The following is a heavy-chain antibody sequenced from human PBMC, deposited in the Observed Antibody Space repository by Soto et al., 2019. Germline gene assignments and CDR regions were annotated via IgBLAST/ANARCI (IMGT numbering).Heavy chain of an antibody. D-gene: IGHD6-19*01. Sequence: GGSLRLSCAASGFTFDDYGMSWVRQAPGKGLEWVSGINWNGGSTGYADSVKGRFTISRDNAKNSLYLQMNSLRAEDTALYHCARRIAVARHDALDIWGQGTMVTVSS. CDR3: ARRIAVARHDALDI. CDR2: INWNGGST. V-gene: IGHV3-20*01. J-gene: IGHJ3*02. CDR1: GFTFDDYG.